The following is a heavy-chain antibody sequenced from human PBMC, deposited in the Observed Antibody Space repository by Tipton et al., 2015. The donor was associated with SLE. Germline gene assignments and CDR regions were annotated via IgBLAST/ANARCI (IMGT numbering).Heavy chain of an antibody. Sequence: TLSLTCAVYGGSFSGYYWSWIRQPPGKGLEWIGDINHSGSTNYNPSLKSRVTISVDMSKNQFSLRLSSVTAADTAVYYCARAYCSSSSCQRAECFQHWGRGTLVTVSS. CDR2: INHSGST. CDR3: ARAYCSSSSCQRAECFQH. J-gene: IGHJ1*01. CDR1: GGSFSGYY. D-gene: IGHD2-2*01. V-gene: IGHV4-34*01.